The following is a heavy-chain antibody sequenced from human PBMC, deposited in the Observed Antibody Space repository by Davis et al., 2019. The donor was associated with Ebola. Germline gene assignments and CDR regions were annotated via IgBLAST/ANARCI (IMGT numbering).Heavy chain of an antibody. CDR1: GFTFSSYE. CDR2: ISSSSSYI. CDR3: ARDTSDFWSAYLDY. D-gene: IGHD3-3*01. V-gene: IGHV3-21*04. J-gene: IGHJ4*02. Sequence: GESLKISCAASGFTFSSYEMNWVRQAPGKGLEWVSSISSSSSYIYYADSVKGRFTISRDNAKNSLYLQMNSLRAEDTAVYYCARDTSDFWSAYLDYWGQGTLVTVSS.